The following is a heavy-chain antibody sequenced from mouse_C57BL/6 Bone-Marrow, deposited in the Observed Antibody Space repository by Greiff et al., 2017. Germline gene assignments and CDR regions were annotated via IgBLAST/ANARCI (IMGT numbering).Heavy chain of an antibody. CDR1: GYTFTSSW. CDR3: ARLIYYYGSSYGDY. Sequence: QVQLQQPGAELVRPGSSVQLSCKASGYTFTSSWMHWVKQRPIKGLEWIGNIDPSDSETHYNQKFKDKATLTVDKSSSTAYMQLSSLTSEDSAVYYCARLIYYYGSSYGDYWGQGTTLTVSS. D-gene: IGHD1-1*01. J-gene: IGHJ2*01. V-gene: IGHV1-52*01. CDR2: IDPSDSET.